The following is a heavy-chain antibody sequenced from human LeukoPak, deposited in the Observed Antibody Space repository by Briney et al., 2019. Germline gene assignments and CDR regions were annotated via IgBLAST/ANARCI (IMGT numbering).Heavy chain of an antibody. V-gene: IGHV4-34*01. CDR1: GFTFSSHW. CDR3: ARPRRGPLAAFDY. J-gene: IGHJ4*02. D-gene: IGHD6-13*01. CDR2: INHSGST. Sequence: GSLRLSCAASGFTFSSHWMSWVRQAPGKGLEWIGEINHSGSTNYNPSLKSRVTISVDTSKNQFSLKLSSVTAADTAVYYCARPRRGPLAAFDYWGQGTLVTVSS.